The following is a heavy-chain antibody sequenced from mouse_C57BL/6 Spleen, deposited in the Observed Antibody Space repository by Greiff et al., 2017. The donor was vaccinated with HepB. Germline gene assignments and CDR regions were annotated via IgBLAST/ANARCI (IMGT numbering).Heavy chain of an antibody. J-gene: IGHJ1*03. V-gene: IGHV1-76*01. CDR1: GYTFTDYY. CDR3: ARSDGNLWSFDV. CDR2: IYPGSGNT. Sequence: QVQLKESGAELVRPGASVKLSCKASGYTFTDYYINWVKQRPGQGLEWIARIYPGSGNTYYNEKFKGKATLTAEKSSSTAYMQLSSLTSEDSAVYFCARSDGNLWSFDVWGTGTTVTVSS. D-gene: IGHD2-1*01.